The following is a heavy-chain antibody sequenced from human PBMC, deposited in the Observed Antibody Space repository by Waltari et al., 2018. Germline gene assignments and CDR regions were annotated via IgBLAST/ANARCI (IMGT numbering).Heavy chain of an antibody. CDR3: AKGALLWFGELSI. Sequence: EVQLLVSGGGLVQPGGSLRLPCAASGFTCSRYAMSWVRQAPGKGLEWVSAISGGGGSTYYADSVKGRFTISRDNSKNTLYRQMNSLRAEDTAVYYCAKGALLWFGELSIWGQGTLVTVSS. CDR2: ISGGGGST. D-gene: IGHD3-10*01. V-gene: IGHV3-23*01. CDR1: GFTCSRYA. J-gene: IGHJ4*02.